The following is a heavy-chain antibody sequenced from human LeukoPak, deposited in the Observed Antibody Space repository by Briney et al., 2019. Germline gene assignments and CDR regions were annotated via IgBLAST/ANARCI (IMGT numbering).Heavy chain of an antibody. J-gene: IGHJ4*02. D-gene: IGHD3-9*01. CDR3: AKTSGYFVWLLGFDY. Sequence: GGSLRLSCAASGFTFSSYGMHWVRQAPGQGLECVAVIWYDGSNKYYADSVKGRFTISGDNSKNTLYLQMNSLRAEDTAVYYCAKTSGYFVWLLGFDYWGQGTLVTVSS. CDR2: IWYDGSNK. V-gene: IGHV3-33*06. CDR1: GFTFSSYG.